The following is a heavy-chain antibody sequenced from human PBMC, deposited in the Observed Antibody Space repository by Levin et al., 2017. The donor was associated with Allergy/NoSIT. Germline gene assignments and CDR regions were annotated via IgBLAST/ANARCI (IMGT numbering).Heavy chain of an antibody. CDR1: GFTFSSYT. V-gene: IGHV3-21*01. Sequence: GESLKISCAASGFTFSSYTMSWVRQAPGKGLEWVSSITSSGNSVDYADSVKGRFTISRDNAENSLYLQMSSLRAEDTAIYYCARDLRLRYYYWGQGTLVTVSS. D-gene: IGHD3-9*01. J-gene: IGHJ4*02. CDR3: ARDLRLRYYY. CDR2: ITSSGNSV.